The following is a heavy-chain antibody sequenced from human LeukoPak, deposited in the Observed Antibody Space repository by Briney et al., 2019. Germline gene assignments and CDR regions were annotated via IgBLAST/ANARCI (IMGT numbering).Heavy chain of an antibody. D-gene: IGHD1-14*01. V-gene: IGHV4-30-4*01. J-gene: IGHJ3*02. CDR1: GGSISSGDYY. CDR2: IYYSGST. Sequence: SETLSLTCTVSGGSISSGDYYWSWIRQPPGKGLEWIGYIYYSGSTYYNPSLKSRVTISVDTSKNQFSLKLSSVTAADTAVYYCARRGILQSQIRAFDTWGQGTMVTVSS. CDR3: ARRGILQSQIRAFDT.